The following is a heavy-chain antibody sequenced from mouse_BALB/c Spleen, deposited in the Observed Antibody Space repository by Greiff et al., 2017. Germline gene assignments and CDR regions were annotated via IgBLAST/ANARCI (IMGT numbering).Heavy chain of an antibody. CDR3: ARENDGYFDY. CDR1: GFTFSSYA. V-gene: IGHV5-6-5*01. Sequence: EVHLVESGGGLVKPGGSLKLSCAASGFTFSSYAMSWVRQTPEKRLEWVASISSGGSTYYPDSVKGRFTISRDNARNILYLQMSSLRSEDTAMYYCARENDGYFDYWGQGTTLTVSS. D-gene: IGHD2-12*01. J-gene: IGHJ2*01. CDR2: ISSGGST.